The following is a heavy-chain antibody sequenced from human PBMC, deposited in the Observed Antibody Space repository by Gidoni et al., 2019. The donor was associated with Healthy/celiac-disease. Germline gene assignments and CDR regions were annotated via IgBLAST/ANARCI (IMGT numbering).Heavy chain of an antibody. CDR2: IIPILGIA. D-gene: IGHD6-19*01. V-gene: IGHV1-69*08. CDR1: GGTFSSYT. Sequence: QVQLVQSGAEVKKPGSSVTVSCKASGGTFSSYTISWVRQPPGQGLEWMGRIIPILGIANYAQKFQGRVTITADKSTSTAYMELSSLRSEDTAVYYCAREKPAVADTYYYYYGMDVWGQGTTVTVSS. J-gene: IGHJ6*02. CDR3: AREKPAVADTYYYYYGMDV.